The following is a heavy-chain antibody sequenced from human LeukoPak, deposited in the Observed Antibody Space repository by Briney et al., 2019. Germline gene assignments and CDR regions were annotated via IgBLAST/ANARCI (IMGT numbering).Heavy chain of an antibody. D-gene: IGHD3-22*01. Sequence: GASVKVSCKASGYTFTAYYMHWVRQAPGQGLEWMGWINPNSGGTNYAQKFQGRVTMTRDTSISTAYMELSRLRSDDTAVYYCWYYYDSSNAVVNAFDIWGQRTMVTVSS. CDR2: INPNSGGT. V-gene: IGHV1-2*02. J-gene: IGHJ3*02. CDR1: GYTFTAYY. CDR3: WYYYDSSNAVVNAFDI.